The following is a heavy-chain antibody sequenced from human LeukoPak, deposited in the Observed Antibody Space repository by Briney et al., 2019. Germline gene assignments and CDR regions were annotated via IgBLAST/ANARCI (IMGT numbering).Heavy chain of an antibody. CDR1: GFIFNNYA. CDR3: ARGPTRANSTDY. J-gene: IGHJ4*02. D-gene: IGHD2/OR15-2a*01. V-gene: IGHV3-9*01. Sequence: PGGSLRLSCAGSGFIFNNYAMHWVRQPPGKGLEWVSGISWNSGTIDYADSVRGRFTISRDNAKNSLYLQMDSLRAEDTAVYYCARGPTRANSTDYWGQGALVTVSS. CDR2: ISWNSGTI.